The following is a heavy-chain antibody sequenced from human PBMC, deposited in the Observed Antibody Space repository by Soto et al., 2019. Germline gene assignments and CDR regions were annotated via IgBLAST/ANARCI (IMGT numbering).Heavy chain of an antibody. V-gene: IGHV3-30-3*01. Sequence: QVQLVESGGGVVQPGRSLRLSCAASGFTFSSSAMHWVRQAPGKGLEWVAVISYDGSNKYYADSVKGRFTISRDNSKNTRYLQMHSLRAEDTAVYYCARDKRDLRFLEWSYYFDYWGQGTLVTVSS. CDR3: ARDKRDLRFLEWSYYFDY. J-gene: IGHJ4*02. D-gene: IGHD3-3*01. CDR2: ISYDGSNK. CDR1: GFTFSSSA.